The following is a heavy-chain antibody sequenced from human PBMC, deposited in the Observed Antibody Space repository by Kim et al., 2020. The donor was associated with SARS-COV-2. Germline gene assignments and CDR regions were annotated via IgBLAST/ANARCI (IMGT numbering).Heavy chain of an antibody. V-gene: IGHV3-23*01. CDR1: RFTFSSSA. CDR3: AKNVHVTSVTFLWYFDL. CDR2: IFGSGHGT. J-gene: IGHJ2*01. Sequence: GGSLRLSCAASRFTFSSSAMTWVRQAPGKGLEWASTIFGSGHGTYYADSVRGRFIISRDNSKNTLYLQMNDLRADDAAVYYCAKNVHVTSVTFLWYFDLWGRGTSVTVSS. D-gene: IGHD2-2*01.